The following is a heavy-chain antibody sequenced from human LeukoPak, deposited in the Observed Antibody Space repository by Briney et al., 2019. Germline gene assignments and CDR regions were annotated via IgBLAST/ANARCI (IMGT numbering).Heavy chain of an antibody. CDR1: GYTFTSYG. D-gene: IGHD2-21*02. V-gene: IGHV1-18*01. CDR3: FVVVTPY. Sequence: GASVKVSCKASGYTFTSYGISWVRQAPGQGLEWMGWISAYNGNTNYAQKLQGRVTMTRDTSISTAYMELSRLGSDDTAVYYCFVVVTPYWGQGTLVTVSS. J-gene: IGHJ4*02. CDR2: ISAYNGNT.